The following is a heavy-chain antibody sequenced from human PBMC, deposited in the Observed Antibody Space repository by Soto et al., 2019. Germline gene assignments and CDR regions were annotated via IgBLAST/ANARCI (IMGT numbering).Heavy chain of an antibody. D-gene: IGHD2-8*01. CDR3: ASPLMVYAYNPLYYYGMDV. CDR1: GFTFSSYS. J-gene: IGHJ6*02. Sequence: GGSLRLSCAASGFTFSSYSMNWVRQAPGKGLEWVSSISSSSSYIYYADSVKGRFTISRDNAKNSLYLQMNSLRAEDTAVYYCASPLMVYAYNPLYYYGMDVWGQGTTVTSP. V-gene: IGHV3-21*01. CDR2: ISSSSSYI.